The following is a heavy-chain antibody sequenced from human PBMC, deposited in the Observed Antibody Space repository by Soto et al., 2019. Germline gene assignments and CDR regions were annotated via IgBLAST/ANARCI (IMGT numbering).Heavy chain of an antibody. Sequence: QVQLVESGGGVVQPGRSLRLSCAASGFTFSSYAMHWVRQAPGKGLEWVAVISYDGSNKYYADSVKGRFTISRDNSKNTLYLQMNSLRAEDTAVYYGASDRAVGATIDYWGQGTLVTVSS. J-gene: IGHJ4*02. V-gene: IGHV3-30-3*01. D-gene: IGHD1-26*01. CDR2: ISYDGSNK. CDR3: ASDRAVGATIDY. CDR1: GFTFSSYA.